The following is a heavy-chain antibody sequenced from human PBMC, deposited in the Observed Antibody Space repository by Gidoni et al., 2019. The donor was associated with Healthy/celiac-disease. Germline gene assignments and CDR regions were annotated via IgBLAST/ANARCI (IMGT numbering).Heavy chain of an antibody. CDR2: INHSGST. D-gene: IGHD3-22*01. J-gene: IGHJ4*02. CDR3: ARGRVFYYDTSGSQYPDY. CDR1: GGSFSGYY. Sequence: QVQLQQWGAGLLKPSETLSLTCAVYGGSFSGYYWTWIRQPPGKGLEWMGEINHSGSTNYNPPLKSRVTISVDTSKNQFSLKLSSVTAADTAVYYCARGRVFYYDTSGSQYPDYWGQGTLVTVSS. V-gene: IGHV4-34*01.